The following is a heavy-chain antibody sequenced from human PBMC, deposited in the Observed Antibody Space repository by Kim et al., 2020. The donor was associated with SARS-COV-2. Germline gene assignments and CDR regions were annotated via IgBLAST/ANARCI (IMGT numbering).Heavy chain of an antibody. V-gene: IGHV3-21*01. J-gene: IGHJ4*02. CDR2: ISSSSSYI. CDR1: GFTFSSYS. D-gene: IGHD3-22*01. Sequence: GGSLRLSCAASGFTFSSYSMNWVRQAPGKGLEWVSSISSSSSYIYYADSVKGRFTISRDNAKNSLYLQMNSLRAEDTAVYYCAREAPYDSSGYYINFDYWGQGTLGTVSS. CDR3: AREAPYDSSGYYINFDY.